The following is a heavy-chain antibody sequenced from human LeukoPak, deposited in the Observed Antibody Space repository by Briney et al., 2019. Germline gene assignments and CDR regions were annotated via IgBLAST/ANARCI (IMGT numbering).Heavy chain of an antibody. D-gene: IGHD3-10*01. Sequence: SETLSLTCAVYDGSFSGYYWSWIRQPPGKGLEWIGEINHSGSTNYNPSLKSRVTISVDTSKNQFSLKLSSVTAADTAVYYCARYRAFRGVSPFDYWGQGTLVTVSS. CDR3: ARYRAFRGVSPFDY. CDR1: DGSFSGYY. V-gene: IGHV4-34*01. J-gene: IGHJ4*02. CDR2: INHSGST.